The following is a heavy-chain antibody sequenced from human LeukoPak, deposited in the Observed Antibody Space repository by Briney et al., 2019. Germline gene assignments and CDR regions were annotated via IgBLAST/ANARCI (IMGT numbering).Heavy chain of an antibody. CDR2: MYPGDSGI. V-gene: IGHV5-51*01. Sequence: GESLKISCKGSGYTFSSYWIGWARQMPGKGLEWMGIMYPGDSGIRYSPSFQGQVTISADKSISTAYLQWNSLKASDTAIYYCARRGEVGKAFDIWGRGTMVTVSS. CDR3: ARRGEVGKAFDI. CDR1: GYTFSSYW. J-gene: IGHJ3*02. D-gene: IGHD1-26*01.